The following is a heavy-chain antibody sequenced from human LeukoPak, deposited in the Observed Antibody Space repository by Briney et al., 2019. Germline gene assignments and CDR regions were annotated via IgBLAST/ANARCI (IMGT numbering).Heavy chain of an antibody. D-gene: IGHD3-22*01. CDR3: ARGTVYGYYDSSDYLDY. V-gene: IGHV4-59*01. J-gene: IGHJ4*02. CDR2: IYYSGST. Sequence: PSETLSLTCTVSGGSISSYYWSWIRQPPGKGLEWIGYIYYSGSTNYNPSLKSRVTISVDTSKNQFSLKLSSVTAADTAVYYCARGTVYGYYDSSDYLDYWGQGTLVTVSS. CDR1: GGSISSYY.